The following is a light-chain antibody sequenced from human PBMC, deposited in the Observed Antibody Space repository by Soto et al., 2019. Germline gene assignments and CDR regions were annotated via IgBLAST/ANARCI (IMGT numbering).Light chain of an antibody. V-gene: IGKV3-15*01. CDR3: KQYDAWPFT. CDR1: QSVRSN. Sequence: EIVMTQSPATLSVSPGERATLSCRASQSVRSNLAWHQQKPGQAPRLLISSASIRDTGIPARFSGSGSGTDFTLTISSLQSEDFAIYYCKQYDAWPFTFGQGTKLEIK. J-gene: IGKJ2*01. CDR2: SAS.